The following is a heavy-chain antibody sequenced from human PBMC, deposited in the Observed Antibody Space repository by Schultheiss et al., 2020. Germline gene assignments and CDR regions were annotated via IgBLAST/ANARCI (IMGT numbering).Heavy chain of an antibody. CDR3: ARVRYSGYSSGPFDY. CDR1: GFTFSSYA. CDR2: ISGSGGST. Sequence: GGSLRLSCAASGFTFSSYAMSWVRQAPGKGLEWVSAISGSGGSTYYADSVKGRFTISRDNSKNTLYLQMNSLRAEDTAVYYCARVRYSGYSSGPFDYWGQGTLVTVSS. V-gene: IGHV3-23*01. D-gene: IGHD6-19*01. J-gene: IGHJ4*02.